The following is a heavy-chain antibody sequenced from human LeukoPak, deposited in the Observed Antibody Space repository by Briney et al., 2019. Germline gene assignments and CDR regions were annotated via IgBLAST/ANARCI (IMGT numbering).Heavy chain of an antibody. D-gene: IGHD3-10*01. J-gene: IGHJ3*02. CDR2: ISSSSSYI. Sequence: PGGSLRLSCAASGFTFSSYSMNWVRQAPGKGLEWVSSISSSSSYIYYADSVKGRFTISRDNAKNSLYLQMNSLRAEDTAVYYCARDRDGSGSYYTDAFDIWGQGTMVTVSS. CDR3: ARDRDGSGSYYTDAFDI. CDR1: GFTFSSYS. V-gene: IGHV3-21*01.